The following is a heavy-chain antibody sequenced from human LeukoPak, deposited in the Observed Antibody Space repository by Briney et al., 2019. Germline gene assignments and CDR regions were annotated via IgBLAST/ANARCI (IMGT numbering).Heavy chain of an antibody. V-gene: IGHV3-30-3*01. Sequence: PGGSLRLSCAASGFTFSSYAMHWVRQAPGKGLEWVAVISYDGSNKYYADSVKGRFTISRDNSKNTLYLQMNSLRAEDTAVYYCARDENWFDPWGQGTLDTVSS. CDR1: GFTFSSYA. CDR2: ISYDGSNK. J-gene: IGHJ5*02. CDR3: ARDENWFDP.